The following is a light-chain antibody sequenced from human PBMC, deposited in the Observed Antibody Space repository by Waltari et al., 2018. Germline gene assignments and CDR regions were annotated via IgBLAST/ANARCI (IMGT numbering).Light chain of an antibody. CDR3: AAWDDSLSGWV. Sequence: QSVLTQPPSASGTPGQTVTISCSGSNSNIATNYVCWYQQVPETAPNLLLYRNNQPPSGVPARVSGSKSGTSASLAISGLRSEDEADYYCAAWDDSLSGWVFGGGTKLTVL. CDR2: RNN. CDR1: NSNIATNY. V-gene: IGLV1-47*01. J-gene: IGLJ3*02.